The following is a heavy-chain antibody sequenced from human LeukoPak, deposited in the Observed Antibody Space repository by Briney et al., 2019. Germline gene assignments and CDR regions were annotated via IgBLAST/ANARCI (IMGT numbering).Heavy chain of an antibody. V-gene: IGHV1-69*13. D-gene: IGHD6-13*01. CDR3: AKGGSSSWYGKYYFDY. CDR2: IIPIFGTV. J-gene: IGHJ4*02. CDR1: GYTFTSYG. Sequence: AASVKVSCKASGYTFTSYGISWVRQAPGQGLEWMGGIIPIFGTVNYAQKFQGRVTITADESTSTAYMELSSLRSEDTAVYYCAKGGSSSWYGKYYFDYWGQGTLVTVSS.